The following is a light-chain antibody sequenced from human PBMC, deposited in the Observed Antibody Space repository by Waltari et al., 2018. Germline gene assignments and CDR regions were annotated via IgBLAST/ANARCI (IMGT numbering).Light chain of an antibody. CDR3: QQYANWPPKT. CDR2: GAS. CDR1: QNVRDN. V-gene: IGKV3-15*01. J-gene: IGKJ1*01. Sequence: EIVMTQSPATVSVSAGERATLFCRASQNVRDNLAWYQQKPGQAPRLLIFGASTRASGVPARFTGSVSGTEFTLTITSLQSEDFAVYYCQQYANWPPKTFGQGTKVE.